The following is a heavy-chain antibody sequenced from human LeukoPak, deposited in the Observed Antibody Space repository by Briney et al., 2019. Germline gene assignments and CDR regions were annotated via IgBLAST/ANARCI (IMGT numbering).Heavy chain of an antibody. CDR2: ISYDGSNK. CDR3: AKDQDPTMVRGVITYMDV. V-gene: IGHV3-30*18. Sequence: GGSLRLSCAASGFSFTTYWMSWVRQAPGKGLEWVAVISYDGSNKYYADSVKGRFTISRDNSKNTLYLQMNSLRAEDTAVYYCAKDQDPTMVRGVITYMDVWGKGTTVTVSS. J-gene: IGHJ6*03. CDR1: GFSFTTYW. D-gene: IGHD3-10*01.